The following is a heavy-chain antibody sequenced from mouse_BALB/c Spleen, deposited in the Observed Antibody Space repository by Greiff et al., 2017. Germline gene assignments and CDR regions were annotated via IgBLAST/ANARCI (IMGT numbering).Heavy chain of an antibody. CDR2: ISNGGGST. J-gene: IGHJ1*01. CDR1: GFTFSSYT. D-gene: IGHD2-1*01. CDR3: ARNYGNYGYFDV. V-gene: IGHV5-12-2*01. Sequence: EVQRVESGGGLVQPGGSLKLSCAASGFTFSSYTMSWVRQTPEKRLEWVAYISNGGGSTYYPDTVKGRFTISRDNAKNTLYLQMSSLKSEDTAMYYCARNYGNYGYFDVWGAGTTVTVSS.